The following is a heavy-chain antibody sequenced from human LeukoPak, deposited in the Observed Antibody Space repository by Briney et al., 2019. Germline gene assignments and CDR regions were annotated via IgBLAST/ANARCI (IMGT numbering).Heavy chain of an antibody. CDR2: IYSGGST. CDR1: GFTVSSNY. D-gene: IGHD3-10*01. CDR3: ARDTVGTMVRGVIIYYGMDV. J-gene: IGHJ6*02. V-gene: IGHV3-66*01. Sequence: PGGSLRLSCAASGFTVSSNYMSWVRQAPGKGLEWVSVIYSGGSTYYADSVKGRFTISRDNSKNTLYLQMNSLRAEGTAVYYCARDTVGTMVRGVIIYYGMDVWGQGTTVTVSS.